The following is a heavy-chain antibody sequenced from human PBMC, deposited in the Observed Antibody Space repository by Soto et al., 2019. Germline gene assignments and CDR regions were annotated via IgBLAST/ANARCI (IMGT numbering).Heavy chain of an antibody. CDR2: LYYGRSA. CDR3: ARSEETYNDVLTGMDLYYYYFGMDV. Sequence: SETLSLTCAVSGDSISSYYCMWIRQPPGKGLESIGYLYYGRSANYNPSLKSRVTLSVDTSTNQCSLTLSSMTAADTAVYYCARSEETYNDVLTGMDLYYYYFGMDVWGQGTTVTVSS. V-gene: IGHV4-59*01. CDR1: GDSISSYY. J-gene: IGHJ6*02. D-gene: IGHD3-9*01.